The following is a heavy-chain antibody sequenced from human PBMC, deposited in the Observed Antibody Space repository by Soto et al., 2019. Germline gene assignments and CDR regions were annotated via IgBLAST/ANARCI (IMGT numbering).Heavy chain of an antibody. V-gene: IGHV3-30*18. CDR2: ISYDGSNK. J-gene: IGHJ5*02. CDR1: GFTFSSYG. CDR3: AKGWVPGHYVNWFDP. Sequence: PGGSLRLSCAASGFTFSSYGMHWVRQAPGKGLEWVAVISYDGSNKYYADSVKGRFTISRDNSKNTLYLQMNSLRAEDTAVYYCAKGWVPGHYVNWFDPWGQGTLVTVSS. D-gene: IGHD3-16*01.